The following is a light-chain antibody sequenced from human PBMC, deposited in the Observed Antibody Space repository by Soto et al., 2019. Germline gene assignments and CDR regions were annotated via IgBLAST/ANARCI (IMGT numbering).Light chain of an antibody. CDR1: SSDVVGYNY. V-gene: IGLV2-14*01. CDR2: DVS. Sequence: VLTHPASGSPSPGQSITISCTGTSSDVVGYNYVSWYQQHPGKAPKLMIYDVSNRPSGVSNRFSGSKSGNTASLTISGLQAEDEADYYCSSYTSSSTLEGVFGTGTKVTVL. CDR3: SSYTSSSTLEGV. J-gene: IGLJ1*01.